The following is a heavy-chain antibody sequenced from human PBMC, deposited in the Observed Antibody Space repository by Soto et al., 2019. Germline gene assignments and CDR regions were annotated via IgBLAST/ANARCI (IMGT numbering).Heavy chain of an antibody. V-gene: IGHV3-21*01. CDR2: ISSSSSYI. D-gene: IGHD3-9*01. J-gene: IGHJ4*02. CDR1: GLTFSSYS. Sequence: PGGSLRLSCAASGLTFSSYSMNWVRQAPGKGLEWVSSISSSSSYIYYADSVKGRFTISRDNAKNSLYLQMNSLRAEDTAVYYCARFLGAYDILTGYLDYWGQGTLVTVSS. CDR3: ARFLGAYDILTGYLDY.